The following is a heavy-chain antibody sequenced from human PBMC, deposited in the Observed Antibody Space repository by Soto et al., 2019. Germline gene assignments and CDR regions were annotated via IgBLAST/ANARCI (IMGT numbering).Heavy chain of an antibody. D-gene: IGHD4-17*01. CDR1: ADTFNSYS. V-gene: IGHV1-69*01. CDR3: ARSLEGTTVTNWFDP. J-gene: IGHJ5*02. CDR2: ITPVFGTA. Sequence: QVQLVQSGAEVKKPGSSVKVSCKASADTFNSYSLSWLRQAPGQRLEWMGGITPVFGTADYAQSFEDRLPITADDSTSTVYMELISLRSDDTAVYYCARSLEGTTVTNWFDPWGQGALVTVAS.